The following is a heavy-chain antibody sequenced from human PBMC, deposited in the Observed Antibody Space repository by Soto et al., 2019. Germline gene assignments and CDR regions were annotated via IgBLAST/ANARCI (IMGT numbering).Heavy chain of an antibody. CDR1: GFTFSSYG. D-gene: IGHD1-26*01. Sequence: GGSLRLSXAASGFTFSSYGMHWVRQAPGKGLEWVAVIWYDGSNKYYADSVKGRFTISRDNSKNTLYLQMNSLRAEDTAVYYCARGPDLAGADYGMDVWGQGTTVTVSS. V-gene: IGHV3-33*01. CDR2: IWYDGSNK. CDR3: ARGPDLAGADYGMDV. J-gene: IGHJ6*02.